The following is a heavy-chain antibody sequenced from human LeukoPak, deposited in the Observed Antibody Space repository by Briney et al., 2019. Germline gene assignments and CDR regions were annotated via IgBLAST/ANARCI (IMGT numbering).Heavy chain of an antibody. CDR2: IYYSGST. D-gene: IGHD1-26*01. Sequence: PSETLSLTCTVSGGSISSSSYYWGWIRQPPGKGLEWIGSIYYSGSTYYNPSLKSRVTISVDTSKNQFSLKLSSVTAADTAVYYCARGDEFHYRGGATNYWGQGTLVTVSS. J-gene: IGHJ4*02. CDR1: GGSISSSSYY. V-gene: IGHV4-39*07. CDR3: ARGDEFHYRGGATNY.